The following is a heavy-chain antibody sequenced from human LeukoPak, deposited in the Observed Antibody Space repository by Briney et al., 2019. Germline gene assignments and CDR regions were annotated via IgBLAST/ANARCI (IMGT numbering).Heavy chain of an antibody. V-gene: IGHV3-48*02. CDR2: ISSSSSTI. D-gene: IGHD1-1*01. Sequence: GGSLRLSCAASGFTFSSYSMNWVRQAPGKGLEWVSYISSSSSTIYYADSVKGRFTISRDNAKNPLYLQMNSLRDEDTAVYYCARWGGTGSLYSWGQGTLVTVSS. CDR1: GFTFSSYS. CDR3: ARWGGTGSLYS. J-gene: IGHJ4*02.